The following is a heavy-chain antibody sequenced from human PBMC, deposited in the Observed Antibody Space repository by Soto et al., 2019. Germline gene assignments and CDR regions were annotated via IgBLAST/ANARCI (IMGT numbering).Heavy chain of an antibody. Sequence: GGSLRLSCAASGFTFRSFTMNWVRQAPGKGLEWVSTISSNSAYTYYTDALRGRFTISRDNATNTVNLEMNSLRAEDTAVYYCTRDSSRDSGARGWFDYWGQGTLVTVSS. V-gene: IGHV3-21*01. CDR2: ISSNSAYT. CDR3: TRDSSRDSGARGWFDY. D-gene: IGHD6-25*01. CDR1: GFTFRSFT. J-gene: IGHJ4*02.